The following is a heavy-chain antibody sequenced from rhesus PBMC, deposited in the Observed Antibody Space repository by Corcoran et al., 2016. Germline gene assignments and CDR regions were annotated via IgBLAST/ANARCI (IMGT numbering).Heavy chain of an antibody. CDR1: GGSFSSYW. CDR3: ARYPRYFDY. J-gene: IGHJ4*01. V-gene: IGHV4-80*01. D-gene: IGHD2-15*01. Sequence: QVQLQESGPGLVKPSETRSLTCAVPGGSFSSYWWSWIRQPPGKGLEWSGEITSNSGSTNYNPSLKGEVTVSKDASRNQFSLKLSSVTAADTAVYYCARYPRYFDYWGQGVLVTVSS. CDR2: ITSNSGST.